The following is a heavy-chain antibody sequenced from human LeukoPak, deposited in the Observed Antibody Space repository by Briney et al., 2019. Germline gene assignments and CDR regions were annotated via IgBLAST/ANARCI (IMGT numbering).Heavy chain of an antibody. CDR3: ARDGGRKLDY. Sequence: SQTLSLTCTVSGGSISSGGYYWSWIRQHPGKGLEWIGYIYYSGSTYYNPSLKSRVTISVDTSKNQFSLELSSVTAADTAVYYCARDGGRKLDYWGQGTLVTVSS. J-gene: IGHJ4*02. CDR1: GGSISSGGYY. V-gene: IGHV4-31*03. D-gene: IGHD3-16*01. CDR2: IYYSGST.